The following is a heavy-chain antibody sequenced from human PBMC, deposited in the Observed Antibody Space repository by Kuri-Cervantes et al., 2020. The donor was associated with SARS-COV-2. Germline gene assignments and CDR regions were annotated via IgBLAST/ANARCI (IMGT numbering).Heavy chain of an antibody. Sequence: SCAAPGFTFSTYSMTWVRQAPGKGLEWVANIKQHGSEKYYVDSVKGRFTISRDNAKNSLYLQMNSLRAEDTAVYYCARVRGGGRAAAGLDYCGQGTLVTVSS. CDR1: GFTFSTYS. J-gene: IGHJ4*02. CDR2: IKQHGSEK. CDR3: ARVRGGGRAAAGLDY. V-gene: IGHV3-7*01. D-gene: IGHD6-13*01.